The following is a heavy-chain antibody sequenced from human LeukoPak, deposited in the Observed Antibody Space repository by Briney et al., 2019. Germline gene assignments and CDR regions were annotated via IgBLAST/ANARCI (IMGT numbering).Heavy chain of an antibody. Sequence: GGSLRLSCVASGFTFSSHGMHRVRQAPGKGLEWVAVTWYDGSTKYYADSVKGRFTISRDNSKNTLSLEMNSLRAEDTAVYYCARWGNYKVMDVWGQGTTVTVSS. J-gene: IGHJ6*02. D-gene: IGHD1-7*01. V-gene: IGHV3-33*01. CDR3: ARWGNYKVMDV. CDR2: TWYDGSTK. CDR1: GFTFSSHG.